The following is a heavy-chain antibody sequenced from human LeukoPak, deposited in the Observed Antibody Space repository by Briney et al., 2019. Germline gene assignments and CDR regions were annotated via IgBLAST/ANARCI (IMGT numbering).Heavy chain of an antibody. D-gene: IGHD1-26*01. V-gene: IGHV3-21*04. CDR1: GFTFSSYS. CDR2: ISSSSSYI. Sequence: PGGSLRLSCAASGFTFSSYSMNWVRQAPGKGLEWVSSISSSSSYIFYADSVKGRFTISRDNAKNSLYLQMNSLRAEDTAVYYCARQRDSGSLQHFDYWGQGTLVTVSS. J-gene: IGHJ4*02. CDR3: ARQRDSGSLQHFDY.